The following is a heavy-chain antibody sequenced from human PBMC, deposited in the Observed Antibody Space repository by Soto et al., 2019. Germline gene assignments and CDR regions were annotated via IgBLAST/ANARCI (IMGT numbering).Heavy chain of an antibody. CDR3: TRGDY. Sequence: QVQLQESGPGLVKPSQTLSLTCTVSGDSMTTVCYYWTWIRQHPGQGLEWIGFISYSGSTYYSSSLKGRVAISADTSKNQFSLKLNAATAADTAVYYCTRGDYWGQGTLVTVSS. CDR1: GDSMTTVCYY. V-gene: IGHV4-31*03. J-gene: IGHJ4*02. CDR2: ISYSGST.